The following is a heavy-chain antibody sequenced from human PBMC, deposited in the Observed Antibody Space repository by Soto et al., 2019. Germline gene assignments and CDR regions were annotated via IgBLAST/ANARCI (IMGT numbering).Heavy chain of an antibody. CDR3: AKGTWIQLWSGFDY. CDR2: ISGSGGST. D-gene: IGHD5-18*01. Sequence: GGSLRLSCAASGFTFSSYAMSWVRPAPGKGLEWVSAISGSGGSTYYADSVKGRFTISRDNSKNTLYLQMNSLRAEDTAVYYCAKGTWIQLWSGFDYWGQGTLVTVSS. J-gene: IGHJ4*02. V-gene: IGHV3-23*01. CDR1: GFTFSSYA.